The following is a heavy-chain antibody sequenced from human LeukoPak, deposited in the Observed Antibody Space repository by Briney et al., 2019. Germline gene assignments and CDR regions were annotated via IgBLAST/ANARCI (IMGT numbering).Heavy chain of an antibody. V-gene: IGHV4-61*02. CDR2: IYTSGST. CDR3: ARVSARQQLVWDY. D-gene: IGHD6-13*01. CDR1: GGSISSGSYY. J-gene: IGHJ4*02. Sequence: SETLSLTCTVSGGSISSGSYYWSWIRQPAGKGLEWIGRIYTSGSTNYSPSLKSRVTTSVDTSKNQFSLKLSSVTAADTAVYYCARVSARQQLVWDYWGQGTLVTVSS.